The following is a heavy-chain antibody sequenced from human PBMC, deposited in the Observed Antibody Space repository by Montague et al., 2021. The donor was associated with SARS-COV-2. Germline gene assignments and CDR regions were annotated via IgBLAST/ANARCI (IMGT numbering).Heavy chain of an antibody. CDR3: ARREYSYGWGD. CDR2: VYYSGXT. D-gene: IGHD5-18*01. J-gene: IGHJ4*02. V-gene: IGHV4-39*01. CDR1: GGPISGSSDY. Sequence: SETLSLTCTVTGGPISGSSDYWGWIRQSAGKGLEWIASVYYSGXTXYXXSLKSRLTISVDTSKNQFSLKLNSVTAADTALYYCARREYSYGWGDWGQGTLVTVSS.